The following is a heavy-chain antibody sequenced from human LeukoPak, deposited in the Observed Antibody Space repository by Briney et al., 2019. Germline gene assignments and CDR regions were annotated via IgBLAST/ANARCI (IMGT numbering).Heavy chain of an antibody. V-gene: IGHV1-8*01. Sequence: ASVKVSCKASGYTFTSYDINWLRQATGQGLEWMGWMNPNSGNTGYAQKFQGRVTMTRNTSVSTAYMELSSLRSEDTAVYYCARGDSEIFGVVIYDYWGQGTLVTVSS. J-gene: IGHJ4*02. CDR3: ARGDSEIFGVVIYDY. CDR2: MNPNSGNT. CDR1: GYTFTSYD. D-gene: IGHD3-3*01.